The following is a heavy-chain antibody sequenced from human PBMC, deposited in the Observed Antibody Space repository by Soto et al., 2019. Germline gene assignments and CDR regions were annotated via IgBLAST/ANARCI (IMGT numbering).Heavy chain of an antibody. D-gene: IGHD6-19*01. CDR1: GYTFAKYG. V-gene: IGHV1-18*01. CDR3: ARDLQWLARRSFDY. CDR2: ISAYNGTT. Sequence: QVRLVQSGAEVKKPGASVKVSCQSSGYTFAKYGITWVRQAPGQGLEWIGWISAYNGTTNYAQRLQGRVTLTTDTSTSTVHMELRRLTSDDTGVYYCARDLQWLARRSFDYWGQGTLVTVSS. J-gene: IGHJ4*02.